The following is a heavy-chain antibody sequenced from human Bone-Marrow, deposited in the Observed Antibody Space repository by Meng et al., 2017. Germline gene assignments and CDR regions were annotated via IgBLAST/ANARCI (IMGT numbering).Heavy chain of an antibody. D-gene: IGHD6-19*01. V-gene: IGHV4-4*07. Sequence: HVQLQESGSGLVRPTQTQSLTGTVSGGAISSYYWAGIRQPAGKGLEWIGRIHTIGITNDNPSHKRRLTMSVATFKNQFSLKLSFVTAADTAVYYCARAGGVAVAGIFLGFDPWGQGTLVTVSS. CDR1: GGAISSYY. CDR3: ARAGGVAVAGIFLGFDP. CDR2: IHTIGIT. J-gene: IGHJ5*02.